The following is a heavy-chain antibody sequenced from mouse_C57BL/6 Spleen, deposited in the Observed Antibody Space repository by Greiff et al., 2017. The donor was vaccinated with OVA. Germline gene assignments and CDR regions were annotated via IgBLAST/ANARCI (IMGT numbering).Heavy chain of an antibody. V-gene: IGHV1-55*01. CDR2: IYPGSGST. CDR3: ARWGHYEYDGEDAMDY. D-gene: IGHD2-4*01. J-gene: IGHJ4*01. CDR1: GYTFTSYW. Sequence: VQLQQPGAELVKPGASVTMSCKASGYTFTSYWITWVKQRPGQGLEWIGDIYPGSGSTNYNEKFKSKATLTVDTSSSTAYMQLSSLTSEDSAVYYCARWGHYEYDGEDAMDYWGQGTSVTVSS.